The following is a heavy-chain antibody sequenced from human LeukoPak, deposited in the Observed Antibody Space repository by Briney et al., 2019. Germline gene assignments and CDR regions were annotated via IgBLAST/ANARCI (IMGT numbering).Heavy chain of an antibody. D-gene: IGHD2-2*01. V-gene: IGHV4-39*07. CDR2: IYHSGST. J-gene: IGHJ5*02. Sequence: SETLSLTCTVSGGSISSSSYYWGWIRQPPGKGLEWIGSIYHSGSTYYNPSLKSRVTISVDTSKNQFSLKLSSVTAADTAVYYCARVVPEDIVVVPAAMGWFDPWGQGTLVTVSS. CDR1: GGSISSSSYY. CDR3: ARVVPEDIVVVPAAMGWFDP.